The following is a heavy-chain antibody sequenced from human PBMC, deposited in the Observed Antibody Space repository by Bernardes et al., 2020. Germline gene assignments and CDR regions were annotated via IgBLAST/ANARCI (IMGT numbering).Heavy chain of an antibody. Sequence: ASVKVSCKASGYSFTTYLIHWVRQAPGQRLEFMGWMNVVSGKTEFSQKFQGRVTFSSDTSTSTAYMELSSLKSEDTAVYYCARGLGAHALDFWGQGTLVSVSS. CDR2: MNVVSGKT. V-gene: IGHV1-3*01. D-gene: IGHD3-10*01. J-gene: IGHJ3*01. CDR1: GYSFTTYL. CDR3: ARGLGAHALDF.